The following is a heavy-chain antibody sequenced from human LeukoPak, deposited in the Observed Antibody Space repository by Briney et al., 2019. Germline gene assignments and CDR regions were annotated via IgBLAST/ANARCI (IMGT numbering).Heavy chain of an antibody. Sequence: GRIRSKANSYATAYAASVKGRFTISRDDSKNTAYLQMDSLKTEDTAVYYCTSIVPPSGPSWGQGTLVTVSS. J-gene: IGHJ5*02. CDR2: IRSKANSYAT. V-gene: IGHV3-73*01. D-gene: IGHD2-15*01. CDR3: TSIVPPSGPS.